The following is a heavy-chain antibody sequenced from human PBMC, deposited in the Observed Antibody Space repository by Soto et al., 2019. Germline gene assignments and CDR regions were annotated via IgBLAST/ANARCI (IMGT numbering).Heavy chain of an antibody. Sequence: QVQLVQSGAEVKKPGASVKVSCKASGYTFSSYDINWVRQATGQGLEWMGWMNPNSGNTGYAQKFQGRVTMTRNTXIXXAYMELSSLRSEDTAVYYCAREGEFYYDSSGRFDYWGQGTLVTVSS. J-gene: IGHJ4*02. V-gene: IGHV1-8*01. CDR3: AREGEFYYDSSGRFDY. CDR1: GYTFSSYD. CDR2: MNPNSGNT. D-gene: IGHD3-22*01.